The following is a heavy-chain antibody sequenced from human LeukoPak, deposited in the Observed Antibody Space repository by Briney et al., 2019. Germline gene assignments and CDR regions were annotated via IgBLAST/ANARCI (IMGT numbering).Heavy chain of an antibody. Sequence: SETLSLTRIVSGGSLNSPNYYWGWIRQPPGKGLDRIGTIYYSGTTYYNPSLKSRLTISVGTSKNQFSLKLTSVTAADTAVYYCARHDYYGSLNWFDPWGQGTLITVSS. CDR2: IYYSGTT. D-gene: IGHD3-10*01. CDR1: GGSLNSPNYY. CDR3: ARHDYYGSLNWFDP. V-gene: IGHV4-39*01. J-gene: IGHJ5*02.